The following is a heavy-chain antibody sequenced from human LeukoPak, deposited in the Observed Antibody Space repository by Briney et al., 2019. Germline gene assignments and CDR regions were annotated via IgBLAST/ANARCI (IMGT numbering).Heavy chain of an antibody. V-gene: IGHV3-7*01. CDR3: ARLRRGYSGHEYHFDY. D-gene: IGHD5-12*01. Sequence: GGSLRLSCAVSGFTFDKYWMSWVRQPPGKGLEWVANIKQGGSEKHYVDSVKGRCTISRDSANTSLYLQLDSLRPEDTAIYYCARLRRGYSGHEYHFDYWGQGSRVTVSS. CDR2: IKQGGSEK. CDR1: GFTFDKYW. J-gene: IGHJ4*02.